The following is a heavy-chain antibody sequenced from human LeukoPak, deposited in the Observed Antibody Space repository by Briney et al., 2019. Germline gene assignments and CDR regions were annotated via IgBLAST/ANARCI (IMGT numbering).Heavy chain of an antibody. CDR2: ISYSGST. V-gene: IGHV4-61*01. J-gene: IGHJ2*01. CDR3: ARSYCGSDCYSGTYWYFDL. Sequence: SETLSLTCTVSGGSVSSGSFYCSWIRQPPGKGLEWIGYISYSGSTNYNPSLKSRVTISVDTSKNQFSLKLSSVTAADTAVYYCARSYCGSDCYSGTYWYFDLWGRGTPVTVSS. D-gene: IGHD2-21*02. CDR1: GGSVSSGSFY.